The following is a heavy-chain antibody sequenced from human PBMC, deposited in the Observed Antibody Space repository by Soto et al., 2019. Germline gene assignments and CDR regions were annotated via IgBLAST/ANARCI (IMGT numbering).Heavy chain of an antibody. V-gene: IGHV4-31*03. CDR3: ARVRGGGPFDD. CDR1: CGCISSGGYY. CDR2: IYYSGST. Sequence: TLCLPCTVACGCISSGGYYWSWIRQHPGKGLEWIGYIYYSGSTYYNPSLKSRVTISVYTSKNQFSLTMSSVAAADTAVYYCARVRGGGPFDDWGQGTLVTVSS. D-gene: IGHD1-26*01. J-gene: IGHJ4*02.